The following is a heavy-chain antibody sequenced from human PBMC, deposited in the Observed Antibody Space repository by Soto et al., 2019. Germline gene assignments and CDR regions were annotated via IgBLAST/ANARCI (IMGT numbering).Heavy chain of an antibody. CDR1: GFTFSSYA. D-gene: IGHD4-17*01. Sequence: EVQLLESGGGLVQPGGSLRLSCAASGFTFSSYAMSWVRQAPGRGLEWVSAISGSGGSTNYADSVKGRFTIPRDNSKNTLYLQMNSLRAEDTAVYYCAKALYGDCVFFDYWGQGTLVTVSS. CDR3: AKALYGDCVFFDY. J-gene: IGHJ4*02. CDR2: ISGSGGST. V-gene: IGHV3-23*01.